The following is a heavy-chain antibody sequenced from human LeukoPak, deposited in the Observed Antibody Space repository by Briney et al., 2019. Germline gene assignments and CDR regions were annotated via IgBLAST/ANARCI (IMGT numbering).Heavy chain of an antibody. Sequence: ASVKVSCKASGYTFTSYGISWVRQAPGQGLEWMGWISAYNGNTHYAQKLQGRVTMTTDTSTSTVYMELRSLRSDDTAVYYCARVDTGYSGSHVGRSYTGWYDYWGQGTLVTVSS. D-gene: IGHD6-19*01. CDR3: ARVDTGYSGSHVGRSYTGWYDY. CDR2: ISAYNGNT. CDR1: GYTFTSYG. V-gene: IGHV1-18*01. J-gene: IGHJ4*02.